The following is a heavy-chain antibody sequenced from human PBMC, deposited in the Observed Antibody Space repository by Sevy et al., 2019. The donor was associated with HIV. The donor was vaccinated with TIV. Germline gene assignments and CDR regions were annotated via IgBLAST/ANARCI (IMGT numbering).Heavy chain of an antibody. D-gene: IGHD6-19*01. CDR3: LAVAGIGPHVY. CDR1: GFTFSSYE. Sequence: GGSLRLSCAASGFTFSSYEMNWVRQAPGKGLEWVSYISSSGSTIYYADSVKGRFTISRDNAKNSLYLQMNSLRAEDTAVYYSLAVAGIGPHVYWGQGTLVTISS. V-gene: IGHV3-48*03. J-gene: IGHJ4*02. CDR2: ISSSGSTI.